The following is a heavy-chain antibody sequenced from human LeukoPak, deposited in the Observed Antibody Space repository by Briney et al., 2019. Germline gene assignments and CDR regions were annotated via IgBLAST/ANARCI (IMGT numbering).Heavy chain of an antibody. V-gene: IGHV4-34*01. CDR1: GGSFSGYY. J-gene: IGHJ5*02. CDR2: IDHSGNT. D-gene: IGHD3-22*01. Sequence: SETLSLTCAVCGGSFSGYYWSWIRQPPGKGLEWIGEIDHSGNTNYNPSLKSRVTISVDTSKNQFSLKLSSVTAADTAVYYCARGKKSSGYYFRVYNWFDPWGQGTLVTVSS. CDR3: ARGKKSSGYYFRVYNWFDP.